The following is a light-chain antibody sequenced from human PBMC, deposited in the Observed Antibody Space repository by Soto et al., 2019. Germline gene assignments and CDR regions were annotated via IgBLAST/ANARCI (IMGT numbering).Light chain of an antibody. Sequence: EIVLTQSPGTLSLSPGERATLSCRASQSVSSSNLAWYQQKPGQAPRLLIYGASSRATGIPDRFSGSGSETDFTLTISRLEPDDFAVYYCQQYGRSPWTFGQGTKVEIK. J-gene: IGKJ1*01. V-gene: IGKV3-20*01. CDR2: GAS. CDR1: QSVSSSN. CDR3: QQYGRSPWT.